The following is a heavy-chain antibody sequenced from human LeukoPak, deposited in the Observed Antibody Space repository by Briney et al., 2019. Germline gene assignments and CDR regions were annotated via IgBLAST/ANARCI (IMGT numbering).Heavy chain of an antibody. CDR1: GLTFSSYG. D-gene: IGHD6-13*01. CDR2: IPYDGSNR. V-gene: IGHV3-30*02. J-gene: IGHJ4*02. CDR3: AKVRGPGEVSGWYYFDS. Sequence: GGSLRLSCVASGLTFSSYGMHWVRQAPGKGLEWEAFIPYDGSNRCYVDSVKGRFTISRDNSKNTLYLQMDSLRPEDTAVYYCAKVRGPGEVSGWYYFDSWGQGTLVTVSS.